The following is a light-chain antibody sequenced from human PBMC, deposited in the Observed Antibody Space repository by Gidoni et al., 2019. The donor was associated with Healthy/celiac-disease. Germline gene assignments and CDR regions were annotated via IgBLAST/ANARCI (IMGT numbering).Light chain of an antibody. V-gene: IGKV4-1*01. CDR2: WAS. CDR1: KSVLYSSNNTNY. Sequence: DIVMNQSPDSLDVSLGERATINGKSSKSVLYSSNNTNYLAWYQQKPGQPPKLLIYWASTRESGVPDRFSVSWSGTDFTLSISSLQADDFAVSYCQQYYSTPLTFXGXTKVEIK. CDR3: QQYYSTPLT. J-gene: IGKJ4*01.